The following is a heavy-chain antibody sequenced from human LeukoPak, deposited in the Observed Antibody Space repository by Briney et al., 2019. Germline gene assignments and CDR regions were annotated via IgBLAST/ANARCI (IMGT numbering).Heavy chain of an antibody. CDR2: VSGSGGST. Sequence: GGSQRLSCAASGLTFSNYAMSWVRQAPGKGLEWVSTVSGSGGSTYYADSVKGRFTISRDNSKNTLYLQMNNLRAEDTAVYYCAKDHDRYSSGYQLDYWGQGTLVTVSS. V-gene: IGHV3-23*01. J-gene: IGHJ4*02. CDR3: AKDHDRYSSGYQLDY. CDR1: GLTFSNYA. D-gene: IGHD3-22*01.